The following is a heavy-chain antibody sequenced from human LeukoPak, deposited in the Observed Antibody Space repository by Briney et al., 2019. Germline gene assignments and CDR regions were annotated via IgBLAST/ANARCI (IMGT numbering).Heavy chain of an antibody. V-gene: IGHV4-38-2*02. D-gene: IGHD2-21*02. Sequence: SETLSLTCTVSGYSISSGYYWGWIRPPPGKGLEWIGSIYHSGSTYYNPSLKSRVTISVDTSKNQFSLKLSSVTAADTAVYYCASVGPYCGGDCYFLGSAAFDYWGQGTLVTVSS. J-gene: IGHJ4*02. CDR2: IYHSGST. CDR3: ASVGPYCGGDCYFLGSAAFDY. CDR1: GYSISSGYY.